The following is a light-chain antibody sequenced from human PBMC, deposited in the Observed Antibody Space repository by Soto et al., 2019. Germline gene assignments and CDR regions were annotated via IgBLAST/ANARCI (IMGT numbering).Light chain of an antibody. J-gene: IGKJ4*01. CDR3: HQRSDWLT. CDR2: DAS. CDR1: RSVSTY. Sequence: EVVLTQSPATLSLSPGERATLSCRASRSVSTYLAWYQQKPGQAPRLLIFDASNRATGIPARFSGSGSGTDFTLTISSLEPEDFAVYYCHQRSDWLTFGGGTKVEI. V-gene: IGKV3-11*01.